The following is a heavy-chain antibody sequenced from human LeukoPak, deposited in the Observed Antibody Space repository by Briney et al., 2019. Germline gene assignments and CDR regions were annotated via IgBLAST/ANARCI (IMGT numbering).Heavy chain of an antibody. CDR3: ARHARGIAAAGTPPIGY. CDR1: GGSISSSSYY. CDR2: IYYSGST. Sequence: SETLSLTCTVSGGSISSSSYYWGWIRQPPGKGLEWIGNIYYSGSTYYNPSLKSRVTISVDTFKNQFSLKLSSVTAADTAVYYCARHARGIAAAGTPPIGYWGQGTLVTVSS. D-gene: IGHD6-13*01. J-gene: IGHJ4*02. V-gene: IGHV4-39*07.